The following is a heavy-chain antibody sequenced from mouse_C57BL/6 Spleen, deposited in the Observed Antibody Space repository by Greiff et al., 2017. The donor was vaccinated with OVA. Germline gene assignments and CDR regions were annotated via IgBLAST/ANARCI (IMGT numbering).Heavy chain of an antibody. CDR3: AMDYGSYAWFAY. CDR2: IHPNSGST. J-gene: IGHJ3*01. V-gene: IGHV1-64*01. D-gene: IGHD2-1*01. Sequence: QVQLQQPGAELVKPGASVQLSCKASGYTFTSYWMHWVKQRPGQGLEWIGMIHPNSGSTNYNEKFKSKATLTVDKSSSTAYMQLSSLTSEDSAVYYCAMDYGSYAWFAYWGQGTLVTVSA. CDR1: GYTFTSYW.